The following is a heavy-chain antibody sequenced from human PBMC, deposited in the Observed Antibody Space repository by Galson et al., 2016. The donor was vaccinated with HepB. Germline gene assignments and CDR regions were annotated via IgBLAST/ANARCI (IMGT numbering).Heavy chain of an antibody. V-gene: IGHV3-33*03. CDR2: IWYDGGTK. D-gene: IGHD2-8*01. CDR3: TKDCGHGYGMNV. J-gene: IGHJ6*02. CDR1: GFNFSTYG. Sequence: SLRLSCAASGFNFSTYGMHWVRQAPGKGLEWVAVIWYDGGTKYYADSVKGRFTISRNNSKNTLYLQMNSLRTEDTALYYCTKDCGHGYGMNVWGQGTTVTVSS.